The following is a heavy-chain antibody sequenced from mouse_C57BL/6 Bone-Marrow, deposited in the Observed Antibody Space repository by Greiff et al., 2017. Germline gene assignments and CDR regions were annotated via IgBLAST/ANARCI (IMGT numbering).Heavy chain of an antibody. CDR1: GYTFTSYG. D-gene: IGHD1-1*01. J-gene: IGHJ4*01. V-gene: IGHV1-81*01. Sequence: QVQLQQSGAELARPGASVKLSCKASGYTFTSYGISWVKQRTGQGLEWIGEIYPGSGNTYYNEKFKGKATLTADKSSSTAYMELSSLTSEDSAVYVCARWISAIVATHYYYAMDYWGKGTSVTVSS. CDR3: ARWISAIVATHYYYAMDY. CDR2: IYPGSGNT.